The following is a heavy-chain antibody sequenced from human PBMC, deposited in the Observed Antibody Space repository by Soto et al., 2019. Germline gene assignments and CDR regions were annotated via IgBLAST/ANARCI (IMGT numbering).Heavy chain of an antibody. CDR2: ISSSSSTI. J-gene: IGHJ6*02. CDR1: GFTFSSYS. Sequence: GGSLRLSCAASGFTFSSYSMNWVRQAPGKGLEWVSYISSSSSTIYYADSVKGRFTISRDNAKDSLYLQMNSLRAEDTAVYYCARDRLIYASDVWGQGTTVTVSS. CDR3: ARDRLIYASDV. D-gene: IGHD3-16*01. V-gene: IGHV3-48*01.